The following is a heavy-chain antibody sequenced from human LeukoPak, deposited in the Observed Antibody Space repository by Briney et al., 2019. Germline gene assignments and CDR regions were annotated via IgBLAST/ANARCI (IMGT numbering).Heavy chain of an antibody. J-gene: IGHJ4*02. D-gene: IGHD6-13*01. CDR3: AREHSSSWYSGNYFDY. CDR2: IYTSGST. CDR1: GGSISSYY. Sequence: SETLSLTCTVSGGSISSYYWSWIRQPAGKGLEWIGRIYTSGSTDYNPSLKSRVTISVDTSKNQFSLKLSSVTAADAAVYYCAREHSSSWYSGNYFDYWGQGTLVTVSS. V-gene: IGHV4-4*07.